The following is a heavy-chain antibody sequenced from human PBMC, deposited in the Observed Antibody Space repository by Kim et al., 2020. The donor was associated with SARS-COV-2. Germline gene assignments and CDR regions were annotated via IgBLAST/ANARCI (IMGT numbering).Heavy chain of an antibody. CDR1: GGSISSSNW. D-gene: IGHD3-22*01. Sequence: SETLSLTCAVSGGSISSSNWWSWVRQPPGKGLEWIGEIYHSGSTNYNPSLKSRVTISVDKSKNQFYLKLSSVTAADTAVYYCARDGLYYYDSSGYPNLAFDYWGQGTLVTVSS. CDR3: ARDGLYYYDSSGYPNLAFDY. J-gene: IGHJ4*02. CDR2: IYHSGST. V-gene: IGHV4-4*02.